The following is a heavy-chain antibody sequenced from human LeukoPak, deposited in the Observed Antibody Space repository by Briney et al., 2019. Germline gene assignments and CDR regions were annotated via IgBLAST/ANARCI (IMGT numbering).Heavy chain of an antibody. CDR3: ARRTRQHTLNGFTNWFDP. D-gene: IGHD3-16*01. CDR2: INSNGGST. CDR1: GFIFDDYD. J-gene: IGHJ5*02. V-gene: IGHV3-20*04. Sequence: GGSLRLSCAASGFIFDDYDMTWVRQAPGKGLEWVSDINSNGGSTGYADSVKGRFTISRDNAKNSLYLQMNSLRVEDTAFYYCARRTRQHTLNGFTNWFDPWGQGTLVTVSS.